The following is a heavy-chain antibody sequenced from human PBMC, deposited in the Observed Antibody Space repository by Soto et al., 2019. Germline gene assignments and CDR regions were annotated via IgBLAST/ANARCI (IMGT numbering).Heavy chain of an antibody. CDR3: TRQIPSDDSDY. CDR1: GFTFGRYA. Sequence: EVQLLESGGGLVQPGGSLRLSCAASGFTFGRYAMNWVRQAPGKGLEWVSAISPGGGSLYYTDSVKGRFTISRDNSKNPLYLQINSLNAEDTAVFFCTRQIPSDDSDYWGVGGLVTVT. J-gene: IGHJ4*02. D-gene: IGHD3-16*01. CDR2: ISPGGGSL. V-gene: IGHV3-23*01.